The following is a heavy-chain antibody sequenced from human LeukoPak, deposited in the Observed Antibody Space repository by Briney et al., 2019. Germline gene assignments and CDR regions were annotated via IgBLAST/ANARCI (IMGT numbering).Heavy chain of an antibody. CDR1: GYTFTSYG. V-gene: IGHV1-18*01. D-gene: IGHD3-22*01. J-gene: IGHJ4*02. CDR3: ARARHYYDSSGLSAFDY. Sequence: ASVKVSCKASGYTFTSYGISWVRQAPGQGLEWMGWISAYNGNTNYAQKLQGRVTMTTDTSTSTAYMELRSLRSDDTAVYYCARARHYYDSSGLSAFDYWGQGTLVAVSS. CDR2: ISAYNGNT.